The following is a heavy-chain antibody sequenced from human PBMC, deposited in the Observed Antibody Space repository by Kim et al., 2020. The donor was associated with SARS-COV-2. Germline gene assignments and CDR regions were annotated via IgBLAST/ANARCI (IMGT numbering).Heavy chain of an antibody. CDR2: IYYSGST. J-gene: IGHJ4*02. D-gene: IGHD6-13*01. Sequence: SETLSLTCTVSGGSISSSSYYWGWIRQPPGKGLEWIGSIYYSGSTYYNPSLKSRVTISVDTSKNQFSLKLSSVTAADTAVYYCALLQQLVRSWGQGTLVTVSS. CDR1: GGSISSSSYY. CDR3: ALLQQLVRS. V-gene: IGHV4-39*01.